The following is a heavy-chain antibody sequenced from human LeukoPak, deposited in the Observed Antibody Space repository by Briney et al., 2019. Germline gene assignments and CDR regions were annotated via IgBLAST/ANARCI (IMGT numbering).Heavy chain of an antibody. Sequence: ASVKVSCKASGYTFTGYYIHWVRQAPGQGLKWMGWINPNSGGTNYAQNFQGRVTMTRDTSISTAYMDLSRLRSDDTAVYYCARARGHVLGYWGQGTLVTVSS. CDR3: ARARGHVLGY. D-gene: IGHD2-15*01. CDR1: GYTFTGYY. J-gene: IGHJ4*02. CDR2: INPNSGGT. V-gene: IGHV1-2*02.